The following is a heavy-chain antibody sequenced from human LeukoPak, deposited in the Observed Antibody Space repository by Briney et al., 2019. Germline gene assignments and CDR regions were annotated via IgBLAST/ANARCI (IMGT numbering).Heavy chain of an antibody. CDR2: IIPIFGTG. CDR1: GGTFRNYG. V-gene: IGHV1-69*05. Sequence: SVKVSCKTSGGTFRNYGFTWVRQAPGQGLEWMGGIIPIFGTGKYAQKFQGRVTMTRDTSTSTVYMELSSLRSEDTAVYYCARPMVRGVIPNYPPFYWGQGTLVTVSS. J-gene: IGHJ4*02. D-gene: IGHD3-10*01. CDR3: ARPMVRGVIPNYPPFY.